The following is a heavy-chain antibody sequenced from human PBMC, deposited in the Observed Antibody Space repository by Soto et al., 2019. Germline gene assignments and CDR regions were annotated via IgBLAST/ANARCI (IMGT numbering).Heavy chain of an antibody. CDR3: ARVNSPKQGFDY. Sequence: SETLSLTCAVSGGSISSGGYSWSWIRQPPGKGLEWIGYIYHSGSTYYNPSLKSRVTISVDRSENQFSLKLSSVTAADTAVYYCARVNSPKQGFDYWGQGTLVTVSS. J-gene: IGHJ4*02. CDR1: GGSISSGGYS. V-gene: IGHV4-30-2*01. CDR2: IYHSGST. D-gene: IGHD6-13*01.